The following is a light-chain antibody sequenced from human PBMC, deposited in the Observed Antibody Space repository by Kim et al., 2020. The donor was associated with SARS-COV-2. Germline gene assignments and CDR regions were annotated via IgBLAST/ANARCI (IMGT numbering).Light chain of an antibody. CDR3: QQYDNWPPWT. J-gene: IGKJ1*01. CDR1: QSVTIT. V-gene: IGKV3-15*01. CDR2: GAS. Sequence: SPGETVTLTCRASQSVTITVAWYQQKPGQAPRLLLYGASTRATGIPARFSGSGSGAEFTLTISSLQSEDSAVYYCQQYDNWPPWTFGQGTKVDIK.